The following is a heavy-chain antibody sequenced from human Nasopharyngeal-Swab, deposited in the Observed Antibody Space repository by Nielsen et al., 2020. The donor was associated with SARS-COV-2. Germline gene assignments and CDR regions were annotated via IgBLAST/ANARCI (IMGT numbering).Heavy chain of an antibody. CDR1: GFTFSSYA. CDR3: ARNNYDFWSGHWFDP. Sequence: GGSLRLSCAASGFTFSSYAMSWVRQAPGKGLEWVSAISGSGGSTYYADSVKGRFTISRDNSKNTLYLQMNSLRAEDTAVYYCARNNYDFWSGHWFDPWGQGTLVTVSS. V-gene: IGHV3-23*01. D-gene: IGHD3-3*01. J-gene: IGHJ5*02. CDR2: ISGSGGST.